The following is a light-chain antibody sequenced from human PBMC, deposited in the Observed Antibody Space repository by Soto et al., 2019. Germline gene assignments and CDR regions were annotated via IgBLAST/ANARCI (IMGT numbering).Light chain of an antibody. J-gene: IGKJ2*01. CDR1: QSLLHGDGKTY. V-gene: IGKV2D-29*01. CDR3: MQSIKLPFT. Sequence: DIVMTQTPLSLSVTPGQPASISCKSSQSLLHGDGKTYLYWFLRKPGQPPQLLFYDVSNRFSGVPDRISASWSGTDFTLTISRVEPEDIGLYYCMQSIKLPFTFGQGSKLEI. CDR2: DVS.